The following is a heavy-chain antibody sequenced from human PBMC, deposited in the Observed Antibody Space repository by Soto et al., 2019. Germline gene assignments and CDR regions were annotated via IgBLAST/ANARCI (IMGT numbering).Heavy chain of an antibody. CDR1: VFIFITTD. Sequence: QPGWSLRLSCEASVFIFITTDMSWVRQAPGKGLEWVSTIYGDGRTTYYADSVRGRFSISRDNSKNMVYLQMDSLRVDDTAIYYCVKNSGWFNSWGQGSLVTVSS. CDR3: VKNSGWFNS. CDR2: IYGDGRTT. D-gene: IGHD3-10*01. J-gene: IGHJ5*01. V-gene: IGHV3-23*01.